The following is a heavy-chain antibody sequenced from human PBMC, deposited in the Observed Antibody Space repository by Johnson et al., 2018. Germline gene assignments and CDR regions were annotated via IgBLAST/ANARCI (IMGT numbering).Heavy chain of an antibody. CDR1: GGSTSSHY. Sequence: VQLQESGPGLVKPSETLSLTCTVSGGSTSSHYWSWIRQPPGKGLEWIGYIYYSGSTNYNPSHKSRVTISVDTSKNRFSLKLSSVTAADTAGYYCARGGGADYYYGMDVWGQGTTVTVSS. CDR3: ARGGGADYYYGMDV. CDR2: IYYSGST. D-gene: IGHD1-26*01. J-gene: IGHJ6*02. V-gene: IGHV4-59*11.